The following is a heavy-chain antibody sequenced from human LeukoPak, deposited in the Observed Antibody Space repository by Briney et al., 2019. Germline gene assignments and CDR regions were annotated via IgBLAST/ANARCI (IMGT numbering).Heavy chain of an antibody. CDR3: AKHVAIGLDTMDV. CDR1: GFTFSSYS. J-gene: IGHJ6*02. Sequence: GGSLRLSCAASGFTFSSYSLNWVRQAPGKGLEWVSIIGGSGTITHYADSVKGRFTISRDNSKNPLYLQMNSLRAEDTAVYYCAKHVAIGLDTMDVWGQGTTVTVSS. V-gene: IGHV3-23*01. D-gene: IGHD3-10*02. CDR2: IGGSGTIT.